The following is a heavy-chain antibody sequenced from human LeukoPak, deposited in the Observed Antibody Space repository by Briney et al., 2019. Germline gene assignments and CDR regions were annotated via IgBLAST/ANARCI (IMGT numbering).Heavy chain of an antibody. D-gene: IGHD3-10*01. CDR3: AKLTAMVRGVMDY. J-gene: IGHJ4*02. Sequence: GGSLRLCCAASGFTFSSYAMSWVRQDPGKGLEWVSAISGSGGSTYYADSVKGRFTISRDNSKNTLYLQMNSLRAEDTAVYYCAKLTAMVRGVMDYWGQGTLVTVSS. CDR1: GFTFSSYA. CDR2: ISGSGGST. V-gene: IGHV3-23*01.